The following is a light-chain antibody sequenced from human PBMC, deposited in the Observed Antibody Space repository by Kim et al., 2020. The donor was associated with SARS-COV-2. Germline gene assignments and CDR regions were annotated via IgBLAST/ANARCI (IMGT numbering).Light chain of an antibody. CDR2: GAS. CDR1: QSVSCTY. CDR3: QHYGSSPPRIT. J-gene: IGKJ3*01. Sequence: RASLPRRASQSVSCTYLAWYQQTPGQAPRLLIYGASSRDTGIPDRFSGSGSGTDFTLTISRLEPEDFAVYYCQHYGSSPPRITFGPGTKVDIK. V-gene: IGKV3-20*01.